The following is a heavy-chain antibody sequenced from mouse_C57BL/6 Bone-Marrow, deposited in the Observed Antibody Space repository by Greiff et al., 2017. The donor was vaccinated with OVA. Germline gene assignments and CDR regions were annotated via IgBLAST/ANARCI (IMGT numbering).Heavy chain of an antibody. CDR1: GFSLTSYG. J-gene: IGHJ1*03. CDR3: ASNWDERYFDV. D-gene: IGHD4-1*01. V-gene: IGHV2-2*01. CDR2: IWSGGST. Sequence: VQLQQSGPGLVQPSQSLSITCTVSGFSLTSYGVHWVRQSPGKGLEWLGLIWSGGSTDYNAAFISRLSISKDNSKSQVFFKMNSLQADDTAIYYCASNWDERYFDVWGTGTTVTVSS.